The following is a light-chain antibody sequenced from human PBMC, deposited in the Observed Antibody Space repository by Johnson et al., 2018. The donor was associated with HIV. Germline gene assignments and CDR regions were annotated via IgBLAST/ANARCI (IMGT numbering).Light chain of an antibody. V-gene: IGLV1-51*02. Sequence: QSALTQPPSVSAAPGQTVNISCSGNVSNIESYFVSWYQQLPGAAPTLLIYEDNKRPSGIPDRFSGSKSGATATLGITGLQTGDEADYYCGAWDGSLSGYVFVTGTKVTVL. CDR1: VSNIESYF. J-gene: IGLJ1*01. CDR2: EDN. CDR3: GAWDGSLSGYV.